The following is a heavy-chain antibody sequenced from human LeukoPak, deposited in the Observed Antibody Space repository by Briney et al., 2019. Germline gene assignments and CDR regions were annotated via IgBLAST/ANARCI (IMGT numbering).Heavy chain of an antibody. CDR1: GGSISSSSYY. J-gene: IGHJ5*02. CDR2: IYYSGST. CDR3: ARLSDTKGP. Sequence: PSETLSLTCAVSGGSISSSSYYWGWIRQPPGKGLEWIGSIYYSGSTYYNPSLKSRVTISVDTSKNQFSLKLSSVTAADTAVYYCARLSDTKGPWGQGTLVTVSS. D-gene: IGHD2-2*01. V-gene: IGHV4-39*01.